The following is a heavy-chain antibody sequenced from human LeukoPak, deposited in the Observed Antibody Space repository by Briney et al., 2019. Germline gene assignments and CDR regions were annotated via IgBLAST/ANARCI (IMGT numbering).Heavy chain of an antibody. Sequence: GASVKVSCKASGYTFTSYYMHWVRQAPGQGLEWMGIINPSGGSTSYAQKFQGRVTMTRDTSTSTVYMELSSLRSEDTAVYYCARVGESVVPAANAFDIWGQGTMVTVSS. CDR2: INPSGGST. D-gene: IGHD2-2*01. CDR3: ARVGESVVPAANAFDI. CDR1: GYTFTSYY. V-gene: IGHV1-46*01. J-gene: IGHJ3*02.